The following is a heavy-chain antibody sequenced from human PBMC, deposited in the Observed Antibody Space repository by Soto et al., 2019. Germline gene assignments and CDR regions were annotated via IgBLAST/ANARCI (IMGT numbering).Heavy chain of an antibody. J-gene: IGHJ4*02. CDR1: GGTFSSYA. V-gene: IGHV1-69*12. CDR3: ARVRVRFLEWLGSEG. Sequence: QVQLVQSGAEVKKPGSSVKVSCKASGGTFSSYAISWVRQAPGQRLEWMGGIIPIFGTANYAQKFQGRVTITAGESTSTAYMELSSLRSEDTAVYYCARVRVRFLEWLGSEGWGQGTLVTVSS. D-gene: IGHD3-3*01. CDR2: IIPIFGTA.